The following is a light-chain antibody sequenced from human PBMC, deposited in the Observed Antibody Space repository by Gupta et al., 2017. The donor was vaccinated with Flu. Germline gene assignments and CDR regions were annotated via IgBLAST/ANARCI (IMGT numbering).Light chain of an antibody. Sequence: DIQLTQSPSFLSASVGDRVTITCRASQGISSYLAWYQQKPGKAPKLLIYAASTLQRGVPSRFSGSGPGTEFTLTIISLQPQHFATYYFQQLNSYPLTFGHATKVDIK. V-gene: IGKV1-9*01. CDR1: QGISSY. J-gene: IGKJ3*01. CDR3: QQLNSYPLT. CDR2: AAS.